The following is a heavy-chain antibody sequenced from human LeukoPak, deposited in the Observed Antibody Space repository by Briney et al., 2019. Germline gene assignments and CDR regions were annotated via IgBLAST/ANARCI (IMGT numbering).Heavy chain of an antibody. Sequence: ASVKVSCKVSGNTLTELSMHWVRQAPGKGLEWMGGFDPEDGETIYAQKFQGRVTMTEDTSTDTAYMELSSLRSEDTAVYYCATRKWIQLWFNWFDPWGQGTLVTVSS. CDR3: ATRKWIQLWFNWFDP. CDR2: FDPEDGET. J-gene: IGHJ5*02. D-gene: IGHD5-18*01. CDR1: GNTLTELS. V-gene: IGHV1-24*01.